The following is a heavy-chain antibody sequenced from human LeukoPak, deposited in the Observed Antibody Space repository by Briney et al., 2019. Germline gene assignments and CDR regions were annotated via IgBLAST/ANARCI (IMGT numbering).Heavy chain of an antibody. D-gene: IGHD4-17*01. J-gene: IGHJ4*02. CDR3: ARDSDYGDHDY. CDR1: GFTFSSDS. CDR2: ISSSSYI. V-gene: IGHV3-21*01. Sequence: GGSLRLSCAASGFTFSSDSMNWVRQAPGKGLEWVSSISSSSYIYYADSVKGRFTISRDNAKNSLYLQMNSLRAEDTAVYYCARDSDYGDHDYWGQGTLVTVSS.